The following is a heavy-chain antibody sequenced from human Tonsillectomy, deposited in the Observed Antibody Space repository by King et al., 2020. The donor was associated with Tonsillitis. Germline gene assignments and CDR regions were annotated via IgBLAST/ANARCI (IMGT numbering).Heavy chain of an antibody. CDR2: ISSSGTYI. CDR3: AREVPLSTGSYWGLIDY. D-gene: IGHD1-26*01. Sequence: VQLVESGGGLVKPGGSLRLSCAASGFTFGTHSMNWVRQAPGKGLEWVSSISSSGTYIFDADSVQGRFTISRDNAKNSLYLQMNILRAEDTAVYYCAREVPLSTGSYWGLIDYWGQGTLVTVSS. J-gene: IGHJ4*02. V-gene: IGHV3-21*01. CDR1: GFTFGTHS.